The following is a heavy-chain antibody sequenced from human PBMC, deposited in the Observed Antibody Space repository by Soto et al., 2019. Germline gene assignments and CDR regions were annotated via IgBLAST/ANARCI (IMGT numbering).Heavy chain of an antibody. Sequence: QITLKESGPTLVKPTQTLTLTCTFSGFSLSDSGVGVGWLRQPPGKALEWLALIAWTDDKRYSPSLNTRLTITKDTSKNQVVLIMNNIDPADTATYYCAHRYSNGPFDDWGQGTLVTVSS. CDR3: AHRYSNGPFDD. D-gene: IGHD6-19*01. V-gene: IGHV2-5*01. CDR1: GFSLSDSGVG. CDR2: IAWTDDK. J-gene: IGHJ4*02.